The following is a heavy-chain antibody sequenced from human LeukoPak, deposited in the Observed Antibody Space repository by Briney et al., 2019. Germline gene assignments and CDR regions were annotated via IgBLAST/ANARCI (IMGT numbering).Heavy chain of an antibody. Sequence: VTSVTVSCKASGFTFTSSAVQWVRQARGQRLEWIGWIFVGSGNTNYAQKFQERVTITRDMSTSTVYMELSSLRSEDTAVYYCAAEGRPTVVTFRKGAVDLWGQGTMVTVSS. CDR3: AAEGRPTVVTFRKGAVDL. CDR1: GFTFTSSA. CDR2: IFVGSGNT. J-gene: IGHJ3*01. V-gene: IGHV1-58*01. D-gene: IGHD4-23*01.